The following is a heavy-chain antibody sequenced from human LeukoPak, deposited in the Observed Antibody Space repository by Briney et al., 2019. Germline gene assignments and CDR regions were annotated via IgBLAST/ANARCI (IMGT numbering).Heavy chain of an antibody. CDR1: GGTFSSYA. CDR3: AGAPTDLDTAMVYRFDY. J-gene: IGHJ4*02. D-gene: IGHD5-18*01. Sequence: GGSVKVSCKASGGTFSSYAISWVRQAPGQGLEWMGGIIPIFGTANYAQKFQGRVTITADESTSTAYMELSSLRSEDTAVYYCAGAPTDLDTAMVYRFDYWGQGTLVTVSS. CDR2: IIPIFGTA. V-gene: IGHV1-69*13.